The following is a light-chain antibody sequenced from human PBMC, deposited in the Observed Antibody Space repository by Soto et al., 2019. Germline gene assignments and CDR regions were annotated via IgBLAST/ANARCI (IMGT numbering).Light chain of an antibody. CDR1: SSDVGGYNY. CDR3: CSYAGSDVV. CDR2: DVT. Sequence: QSVLTQPRSVSGSPGQSVTISCTGTSSDVGGYNYVSWYQQHPGKAPKLMIYDVTERPSGVPDRFSGSKSGNTASLTISGLQAEDEADYSCCSYAGSDVVFGGGTKLTVL. J-gene: IGLJ2*01. V-gene: IGLV2-11*01.